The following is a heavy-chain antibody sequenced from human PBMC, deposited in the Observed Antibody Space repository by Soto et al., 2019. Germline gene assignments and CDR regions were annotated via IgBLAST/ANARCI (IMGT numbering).Heavy chain of an antibody. Sequence: QLQLQESGPGLVKPSETLSLTCTVSGGSISSSSYYWGWIRQPPGKGLEWIGSIYYSGSTYYNPSLKSRVTISVDTSKNQFSLKLSSVTAADTAVYYCARSMVRGVIALQHWGQGTLVTVSS. CDR3: ARSMVRGVIALQH. D-gene: IGHD3-10*01. V-gene: IGHV4-39*01. CDR1: GGSISSSSYY. CDR2: IYYSGST. J-gene: IGHJ1*01.